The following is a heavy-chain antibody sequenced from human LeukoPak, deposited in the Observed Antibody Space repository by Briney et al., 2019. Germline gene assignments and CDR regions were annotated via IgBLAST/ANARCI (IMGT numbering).Heavy chain of an antibody. D-gene: IGHD3-10*01. Sequence: SETLSLTCTVSGGSITSSSYYWGWIRQPPGNGLEWIGSIYYSGSTYYNPSLKSRVTISVDTSKNQFSLKLSSMTAADTALYYCAGGYYYGSGSYSYMDVWGKGTTVTISS. J-gene: IGHJ6*03. V-gene: IGHV4-39*07. CDR2: IYYSGST. CDR1: GGSITSSSYY. CDR3: AGGYYYGSGSYSYMDV.